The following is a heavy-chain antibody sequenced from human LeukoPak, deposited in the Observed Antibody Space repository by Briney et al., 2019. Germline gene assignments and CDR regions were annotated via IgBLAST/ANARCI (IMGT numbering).Heavy chain of an antibody. CDR3: ATGGSGSGSSFYYFDY. J-gene: IGHJ4*02. CDR2: ISAYNGNT. V-gene: IGHV1-18*01. Sequence: ASVKVSCKASGYTFATYGISWVRQAPGQGLEWMGWISAYNGNTNYAQKFQGRVTMTTDTSTSTAYMELRSLRSDDTAVYYCATGGSGSGSSFYYFDYWGQGTLVTVSS. D-gene: IGHD3-10*01. CDR1: GYTFATYG.